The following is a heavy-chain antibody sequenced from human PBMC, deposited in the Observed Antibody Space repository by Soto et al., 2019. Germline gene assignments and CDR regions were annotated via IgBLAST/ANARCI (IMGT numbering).Heavy chain of an antibody. V-gene: IGHV4-59*01. D-gene: IGHD6-19*01. Sequence: LSXTCTVSGGFNGSXYWSWIRQPPGKGLEWIGHIYYSWDTNYNPSLKSRVTMSVDTSKKQFSLKLSSLTAADTAVYYCARMYSNGWPAYFDLWGRGTLGTVSS. CDR2: IYYSWDT. CDR1: GGFNGSXY. CDR3: ARMYSNGWPAYFDL. J-gene: IGHJ2*01.